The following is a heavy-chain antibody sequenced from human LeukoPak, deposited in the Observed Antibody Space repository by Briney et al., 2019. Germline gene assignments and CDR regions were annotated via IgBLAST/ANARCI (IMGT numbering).Heavy chain of an antibody. Sequence: PGGSLRLSCAASGFTFSSYAMSWVRQAPGKGLEWVSAISGSGGSTYYADSVKGRFTISRDNSKNTLYLQMNSLRAEDTAVYYCAKGGYYYGSGSYYNYQRYYYYYYYMDVWGKGTTVTISS. J-gene: IGHJ6*03. V-gene: IGHV3-23*01. CDR3: AKGGYYYGSGSYYNYQRYYYYYYYMDV. CDR1: GFTFSSYA. CDR2: ISGSGGST. D-gene: IGHD3-10*01.